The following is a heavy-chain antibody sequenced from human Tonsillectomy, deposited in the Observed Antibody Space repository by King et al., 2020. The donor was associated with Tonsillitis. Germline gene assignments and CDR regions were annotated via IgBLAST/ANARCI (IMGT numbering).Heavy chain of an antibody. D-gene: IGHD3-10*01. J-gene: IGHJ4*02. Sequence: VQLVESGGGVVQPGRSLRLSCAASGFTFTNYGIHWVRQAPGKGLDWVAVVWYDGSIKYYAGSVKGRFTISRDNSKNTVYLQMNSLRAEDTAVYYCARDLGEAMDFWGQGALVTASS. CDR3: ARDLGEAMDF. V-gene: IGHV3-33*01. CDR1: GFTFTNYG. CDR2: VWYDGSIK.